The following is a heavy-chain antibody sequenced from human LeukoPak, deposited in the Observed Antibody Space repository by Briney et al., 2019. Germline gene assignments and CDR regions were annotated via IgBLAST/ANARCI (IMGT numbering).Heavy chain of an antibody. CDR3: AKESWPGIAAAGHDY. CDR2: IRYDGSNK. Sequence: GGSLRLSCAASGFTFSSYGMHWVRQAPGKGLEWVAFIRYDGSNKYYADSVKGRFTISRDNSKNTLYLQMNSLRAEDTAVYYCAKESWPGIAAAGHDYWGQGTLVTVSS. V-gene: IGHV3-30*02. CDR1: GFTFSSYG. D-gene: IGHD6-13*01. J-gene: IGHJ4*02.